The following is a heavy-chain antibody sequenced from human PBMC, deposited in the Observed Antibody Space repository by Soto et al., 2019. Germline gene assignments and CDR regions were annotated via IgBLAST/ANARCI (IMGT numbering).Heavy chain of an antibody. Sequence: SVKVSCKASGGTFSSYAISWVRQAPGQGLEWMGGIIPIFGTANYAQKFQGRVTITADESTSTAYMELSSLRSEDTAVYYCAREMGYYYRSGSWDWGQGPLLTVSS. CDR3: AREMGYYYRSGSWD. CDR1: GGTFSSYA. V-gene: IGHV1-69*13. J-gene: IGHJ4*02. D-gene: IGHD3-10*01. CDR2: IIPIFGTA.